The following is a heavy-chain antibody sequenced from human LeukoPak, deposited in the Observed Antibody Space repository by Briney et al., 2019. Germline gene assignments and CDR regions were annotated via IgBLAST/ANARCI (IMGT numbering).Heavy chain of an antibody. CDR3: ARDAPPITGTTYYYYMDV. CDR1: GGTFSSYA. V-gene: IGHV1-69*05. J-gene: IGHJ6*03. CDR2: IIPIFGTA. D-gene: IGHD1-7*01. Sequence: ASVKVSCKASGGTFSSYAISWVRQAPGQGLEWMGGIIPIFGTANYAQKFQGRVTITTDESTSTAYMELSSLRSEDTAVYYCARDAPPITGTTYYYYMDVWGKGTTVTVSS.